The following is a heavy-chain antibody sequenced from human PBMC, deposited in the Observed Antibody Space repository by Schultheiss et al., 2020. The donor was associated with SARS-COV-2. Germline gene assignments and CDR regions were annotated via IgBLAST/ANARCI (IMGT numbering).Heavy chain of an antibody. D-gene: IGHD3-10*01. Sequence: GESLKISCAASGFTFSSYEMNWVRQAPGKGLEWVSGISWNSGSIGYADSVKGRFTISRDNAKNSLYLQMNSLRAEDTAVYYCARDGAMVRALNPYYYYGMDVWGQGTTVTVSS. CDR2: ISWNSGSI. J-gene: IGHJ6*02. CDR1: GFTFSSYE. V-gene: IGHV3-48*03. CDR3: ARDGAMVRALNPYYYYGMDV.